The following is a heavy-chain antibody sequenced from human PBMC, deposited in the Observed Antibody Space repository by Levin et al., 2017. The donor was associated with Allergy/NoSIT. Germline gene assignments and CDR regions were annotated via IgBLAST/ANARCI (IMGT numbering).Heavy chain of an antibody. V-gene: IGHV3-7*03. J-gene: IGHJ5*02. CDR2: INQDGSQK. CDR1: GFTFSDYW. Sequence: SCVASGFTFSDYWMTWVRQPPGKGLEWVANINQDGSQKYHAESVKGRFTISRDNAKNSLFLQMNYLGTDDTAVYFCARDTTVGGEAWGQGTLVTVSS. CDR3: ARDTTVGGEA. D-gene: IGHD4-11*01.